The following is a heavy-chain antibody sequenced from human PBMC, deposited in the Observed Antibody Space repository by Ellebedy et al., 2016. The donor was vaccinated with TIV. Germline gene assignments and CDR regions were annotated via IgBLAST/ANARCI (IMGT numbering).Heavy chain of an antibody. D-gene: IGHD2-15*01. J-gene: IGHJ6*02. CDR1: GFTFSSYA. CDR3: AKNLGSRDYSYYYGMDV. Sequence: PGGSLRLSCAASGFTFSSYAMSWVRQPPGKGLEWVSAISGIGGGTYYADSVKGRFTISRDNSENTLYPQMSSLRAEDTAVFYCAKNLGSRDYSYYYGMDVWGQGTTVTVSS. V-gene: IGHV3-23*01. CDR2: ISGIGGGT.